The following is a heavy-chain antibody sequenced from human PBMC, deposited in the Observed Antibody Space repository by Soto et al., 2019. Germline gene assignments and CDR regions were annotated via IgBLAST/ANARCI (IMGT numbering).Heavy chain of an antibody. Sequence: QVQLQQWGAGLLKPSETLSLTGAVYGGSFSGYYWSWIRQPPGKGLEWIGEINQSGSTNYNPSLKSRVTISVDTSKNQFSLKLSSVTAAATAVYYCARTYSRSWSPFDYWGQGNLVTVSS. J-gene: IGHJ4*02. D-gene: IGHD6-13*01. CDR3: ARTYSRSWSPFDY. CDR2: INQSGST. V-gene: IGHV4-34*01. CDR1: GGSFSGYY.